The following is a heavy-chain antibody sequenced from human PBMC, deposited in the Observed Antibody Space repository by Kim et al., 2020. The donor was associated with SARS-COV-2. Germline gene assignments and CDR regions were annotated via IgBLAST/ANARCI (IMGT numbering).Heavy chain of an antibody. D-gene: IGHD5-12*01. J-gene: IGHJ4*02. V-gene: IGHV1-69*01. Sequence: AQKCQGRVTITADESTSTAYMELSSLRSEDTAVYYCARSYSGYDAYYFDYWGQGTLVTVSS. CDR3: ARSYSGYDAYYFDY.